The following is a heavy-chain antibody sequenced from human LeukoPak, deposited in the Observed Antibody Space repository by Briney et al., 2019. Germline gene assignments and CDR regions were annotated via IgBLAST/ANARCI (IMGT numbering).Heavy chain of an antibody. V-gene: IGHV1-8*01. CDR3: ARGPTNYYYYYMDV. Sequence: ASVKVSCKASGYTFTSYDINWVRQATGQGLGWMGWMNPNSGNTGYAQKFQGRVTMTRNTSISTAYMELSSLRSEDTAVYYCARGPTNYYYYYMDVWGKGTTVTVSS. CDR1: GYTFTSYD. J-gene: IGHJ6*03. CDR2: MNPNSGNT.